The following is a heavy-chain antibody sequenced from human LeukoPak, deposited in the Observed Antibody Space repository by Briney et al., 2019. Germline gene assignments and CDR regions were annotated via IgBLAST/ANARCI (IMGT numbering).Heavy chain of an antibody. Sequence: GGSLRLSCAASGFTFSSYWMSWVRQAPGKGLEWVANIKQDGSEKYYVDSVKGRFIISRDNAKNSLYLQMSSLRAEDTAVYYCARGEIINYFDYWGQGTLVTVSS. CDR2: IKQDGSEK. V-gene: IGHV3-7*03. D-gene: IGHD5-24*01. J-gene: IGHJ4*02. CDR1: GFTFSSYW. CDR3: ARGEIINYFDY.